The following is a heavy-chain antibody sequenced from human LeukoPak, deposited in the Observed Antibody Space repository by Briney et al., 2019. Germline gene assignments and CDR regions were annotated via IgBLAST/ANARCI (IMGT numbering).Heavy chain of an antibody. Sequence: VESLKISCKGSGYSFTSYWIGWVRQMPGKGLEWMGIIYPGDSDTRYSPSFQGQVTISADKSISTAYLQWSSLKASDTAMYYCARQPSTVTTIRSGLDYWGQGTLVTVSS. CDR3: ARQPSTVTTIRSGLDY. D-gene: IGHD4-17*01. J-gene: IGHJ4*02. V-gene: IGHV5-51*01. CDR1: GYSFTSYW. CDR2: IYPGDSDT.